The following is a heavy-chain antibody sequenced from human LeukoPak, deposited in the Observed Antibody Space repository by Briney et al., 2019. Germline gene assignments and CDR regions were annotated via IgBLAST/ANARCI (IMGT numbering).Heavy chain of an antibody. J-gene: IGHJ4*02. V-gene: IGHV3-30*02. CDR2: IRDDGSNK. CDR3: AKGYSGWSTDY. D-gene: IGHD6-19*01. Sequence: GGSLRLSCAASGFTFSNYGMYWVRQPPGKGLKWVAFIRDDGSNKYYADSVKGRFTISRDNSKNTLYLQMNSLRAEDTAVYYCAKGYSGWSTDYWGQGTLVTVSS. CDR1: GFTFSNYG.